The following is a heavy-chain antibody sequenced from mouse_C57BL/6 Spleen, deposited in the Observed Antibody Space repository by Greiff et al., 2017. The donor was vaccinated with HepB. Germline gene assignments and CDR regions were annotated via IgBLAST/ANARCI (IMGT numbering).Heavy chain of an antibody. Sequence: VQLQQSGAELVRPGASVTLSCKASGYTFTDYEMHWVKQTPVHGLEWIGAIDPETGGTAYNQKFKGKAILTADKSSSTAYMELRSLTSEDSAVYYCTRRYYSNSMDYWGQGTSVTVSS. CDR1: GYTFTDYE. CDR3: TRRYYSNSMDY. J-gene: IGHJ4*01. CDR2: IDPETGGT. D-gene: IGHD2-5*01. V-gene: IGHV1-15*01.